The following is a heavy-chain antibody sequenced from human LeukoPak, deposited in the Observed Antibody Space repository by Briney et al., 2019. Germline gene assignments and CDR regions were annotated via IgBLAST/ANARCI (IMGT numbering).Heavy chain of an antibody. Sequence: AGGSLRLSCAASGFTFSSYCMDWVRQAPGKGLEWVAFIRYDGSNKYYADSVKGRFTISRDNSKNTLYLQMNSLRAEDTAVYYCAKGLVGADYFDYWGQGTLVTVSS. CDR3: AKGLVGADYFDY. J-gene: IGHJ4*02. V-gene: IGHV3-30*02. D-gene: IGHD1-26*01. CDR2: IRYDGSNK. CDR1: GFTFSSYC.